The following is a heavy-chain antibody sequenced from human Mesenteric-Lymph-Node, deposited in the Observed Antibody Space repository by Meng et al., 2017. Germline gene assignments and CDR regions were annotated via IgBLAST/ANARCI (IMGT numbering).Heavy chain of an antibody. J-gene: IGHJ3*02. Sequence: LRLSCTVSDGSISSGNYFWTWIRQPAGKGLEWIGRISTRGTTDCSPSLRSRVNFSVDASKNQFTLKLSSMTAADTAVYYCARFQHGSGNYRAFDIWGQGTAVTVSS. CDR3: ARFQHGSGNYRAFDI. V-gene: IGHV4-61*02. CDR1: DGSISSGNYF. D-gene: IGHD3-10*01. CDR2: ISTRGTT.